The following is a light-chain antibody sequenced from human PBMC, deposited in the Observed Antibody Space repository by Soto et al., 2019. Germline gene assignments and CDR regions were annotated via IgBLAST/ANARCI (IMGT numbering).Light chain of an antibody. J-gene: IGKJ2*01. V-gene: IGKV3-15*01. CDR1: QSISSS. Sequence: EIVMTQSPATLSVFPGERATLSCRASQSISSSLAWYQLKPGQAPRLLIYGASTRATGIPARFSGSGSGTEFTLTISSLQSEDFAVYYCQQYNDWRYTFGQGTKLEIK. CDR3: QQYNDWRYT. CDR2: GAS.